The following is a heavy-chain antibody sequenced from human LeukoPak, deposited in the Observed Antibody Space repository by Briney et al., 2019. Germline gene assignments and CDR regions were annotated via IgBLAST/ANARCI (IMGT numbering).Heavy chain of an antibody. CDR3: VRDWGAWG. J-gene: IGHJ4*02. Sequence: GGSLRLSCVGSGVTFGNFYRSWVRQAPGKGLEWVSYTSGSGETVYYGDSVKGRFTISRDNAKHSLHLQMDRLRVDDTAVYYCVRDWGAWGWGQGTLVSVPS. CDR1: GVTFGNFY. CDR2: TSGSGETV. D-gene: IGHD3-16*01. V-gene: IGHV3-11*04.